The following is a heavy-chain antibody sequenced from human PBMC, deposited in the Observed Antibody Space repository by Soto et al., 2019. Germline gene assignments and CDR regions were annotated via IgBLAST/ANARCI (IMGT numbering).Heavy chain of an antibody. CDR2: ISYDGSSK. V-gene: IGHV3-30-3*01. Sequence: QVQLVESGGGVVQPGRSLRLSCAASGFTFSSYAMHWVRQAPGKGLEWVAVISYDGSSKYYADSVKGRFTISRDNSKNTLYLQMNSLRAEDTAVYYCARAGGATDYWGQGTLVTVSS. D-gene: IGHD3-16*01. CDR1: GFTFSSYA. J-gene: IGHJ4*02. CDR3: ARAGGATDY.